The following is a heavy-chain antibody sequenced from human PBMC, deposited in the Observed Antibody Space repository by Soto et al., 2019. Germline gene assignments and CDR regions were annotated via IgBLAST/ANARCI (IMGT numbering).Heavy chain of an antibody. V-gene: IGHV3-30*03. D-gene: IGHD2-21*01. CDR3: AGDDRSALGCRYGIYYYFYYGLDV. CDR2: ISYDGSGN. Sequence: WGSLSLSCAASGVNFSTYGMHWVRQPPGKGLEWVAVISYDGSGNNYVHSVKGRFTISRDNSNNTLFLQMNNLRAADTAVYFCAGDDRSALGCRYGIYYYFYYGLDVWGQGTMVTVSS. CDR1: GVNFSTYG. J-gene: IGHJ6*02.